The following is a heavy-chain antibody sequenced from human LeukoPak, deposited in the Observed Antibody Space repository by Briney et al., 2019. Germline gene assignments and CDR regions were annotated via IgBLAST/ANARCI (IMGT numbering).Heavy chain of an antibody. J-gene: IGHJ6*03. Sequence: GGSLRLSCAASGFTFSSYWMSWVRQAPGKGLEWVANIKQDGSEKYYVDSVKGRFTISRDNAKNSLYLQMNSLRAEDTAVYYCARLDSSSWYLLPHYYYYYMDVWGKGTTVTVSS. CDR3: ARLDSSSWYLLPHYYYYYMDV. CDR1: GFTFSSYW. D-gene: IGHD6-13*01. CDR2: IKQDGSEK. V-gene: IGHV3-7*01.